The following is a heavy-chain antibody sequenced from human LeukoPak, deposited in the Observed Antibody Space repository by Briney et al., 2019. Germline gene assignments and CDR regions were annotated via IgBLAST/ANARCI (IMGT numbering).Heavy chain of an antibody. J-gene: IGHJ4*02. Sequence: PGGSLRLSCAASGFTFDDYAMHWVRQAPGKGLEWVSGISWNSGSIGYADSVKGRFTISRDNAKNSLYLQMNSLRAEDTALYYCAKDIQYYYDSSGYCDYWGQGTLVTVSS. CDR3: AKDIQYYYDSSGYCDY. CDR2: ISWNSGSI. CDR1: GFTFDDYA. D-gene: IGHD3-22*01. V-gene: IGHV3-9*01.